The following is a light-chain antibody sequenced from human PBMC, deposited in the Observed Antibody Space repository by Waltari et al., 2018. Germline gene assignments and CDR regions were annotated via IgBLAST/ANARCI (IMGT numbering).Light chain of an antibody. CDR2: DAS. CDR1: QSVSSY. V-gene: IGKV3-11*01. J-gene: IGKJ4*01. CDR3: QLRSNWPPRLT. Sequence: EIVLTQSPATLSLSPGERATLSCRASQSVSSYLAWYQQKPGQAPRLLIYDASNRATGIPARFSGSGSATDFTLTISSLEPEDVAVYYCQLRSNWPPRLTFGGGTKVEIK.